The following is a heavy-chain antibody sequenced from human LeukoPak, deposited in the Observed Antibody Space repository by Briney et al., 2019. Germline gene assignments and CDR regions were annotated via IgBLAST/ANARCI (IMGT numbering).Heavy chain of an antibody. CDR3: ARDPVVGSLNYYYMDV. Sequence: ASVKVSCKASGYTFTGYYMHWVRQASGQGLEWMGWINPNSGGTNYAQKFQGRVTMTRDTSISTAYMELTRLTSDDTAVYYCARDPVVGSLNYYYMDVWGKGTTVTVSS. CDR1: GYTFTGYY. V-gene: IGHV1-2*02. CDR2: INPNSGGT. J-gene: IGHJ6*03. D-gene: IGHD6-13*01.